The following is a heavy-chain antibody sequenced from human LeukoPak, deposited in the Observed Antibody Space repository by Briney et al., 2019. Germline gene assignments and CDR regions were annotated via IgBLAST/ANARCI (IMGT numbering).Heavy chain of an antibody. J-gene: IGHJ4*02. Sequence: GGSVRLSCAASGFTFSSYAMSWARQAPGKRLEGVSAISGSGGSTYYADSVKGRFTISRDNSKDTLYLQMNSLRAEDTAVYYCAKENNTAMVNRMFDYWGQGTLVTVSS. CDR1: GFTFSSYA. D-gene: IGHD5-18*01. CDR3: AKENNTAMVNRMFDY. CDR2: ISGSGGST. V-gene: IGHV3-23*01.